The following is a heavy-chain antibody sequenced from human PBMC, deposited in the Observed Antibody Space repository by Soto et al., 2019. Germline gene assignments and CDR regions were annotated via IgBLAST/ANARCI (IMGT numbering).Heavy chain of an antibody. CDR1: GFTFSNYA. J-gene: IGHJ4*02. CDR3: AKDPDGYDILTGQFDY. CDR2: LSDGGGST. V-gene: IGHV3-23*01. Sequence: EVQLLESGGGLVQPGGSLRLSCAASGFTFSNYAMSWVRQAPGKGLEWVSGLSDGGGSTFYADSVKGRFTISRDNAKNTLYLQMNSLRAEDTAVYYCAKDPDGYDILTGQFDYWGQGTLVTVSS. D-gene: IGHD3-9*01.